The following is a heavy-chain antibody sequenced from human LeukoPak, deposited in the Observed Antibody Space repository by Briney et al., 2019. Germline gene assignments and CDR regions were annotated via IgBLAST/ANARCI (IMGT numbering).Heavy chain of an antibody. CDR1: GGSISSYY. D-gene: IGHD3-22*01. CDR2: IYYSGST. J-gene: IGHJ4*02. CDR3: ARGTYYYDSSGYYYVGFDY. V-gene: IGHV4-59*01. Sequence: SETLSLTCTVSGGSISSYYWSWIRQPPGKGLEWIGYIYYSGSTNYNPSLKSRVTISVDTSKNQFSLKLSSVTAADTAVYYCARGTYYYDSSGYYYVGFDYWGQGTLVTVSS.